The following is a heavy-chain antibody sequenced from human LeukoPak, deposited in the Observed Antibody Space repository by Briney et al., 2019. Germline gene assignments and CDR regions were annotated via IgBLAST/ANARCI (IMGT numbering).Heavy chain of an antibody. J-gene: IGHJ4*02. CDR3: AKSTYYDFWSGYFD. Sequence: GGSLRLSCAASGFTVSGTYMSWVRQAPGKGLEWVSVIYSAGDTFSADSVKGRFTISRDNSKNTVYLQMNSLRAEDTAVYYCAKSTYYDFWSGYFDWGQGTLVTVSS. CDR2: IYSAGDT. D-gene: IGHD3-3*01. V-gene: IGHV3-53*01. CDR1: GFTVSGTY.